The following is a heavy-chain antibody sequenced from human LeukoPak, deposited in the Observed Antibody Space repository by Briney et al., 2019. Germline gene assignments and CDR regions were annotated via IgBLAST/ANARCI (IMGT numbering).Heavy chain of an antibody. J-gene: IGHJ3*01. D-gene: IGHD3-16*01. Sequence: GGSLRLSCVASGFAFNAYAMSWVRQAPGKGLEWVPGITGDIAGGGRTYYADSVKGRFIISRDNSKNTLSLQVNSLRAEDTAVYYCAKGKINHDGAFDFWGQGTMVTVSS. CDR1: GFAFNAYA. CDR3: AKGKINHDGAFDF. CDR2: ITGDIAGGGRT. V-gene: IGHV3-23*01.